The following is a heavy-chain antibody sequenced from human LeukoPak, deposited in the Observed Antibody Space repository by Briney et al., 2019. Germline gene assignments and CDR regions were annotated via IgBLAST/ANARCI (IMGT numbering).Heavy chain of an antibody. D-gene: IGHD3-22*01. J-gene: IGHJ4*02. Sequence: GRSLRLSCATSGFTFSSYAMHWVRQAPGKGLEWEAVTSYDGSNKYYTDSVKGRFTISRDNSKNTLYLQMNSLRAEDTAVYYCARDYYDSSGYVDYWGQGTLVTVPS. CDR2: TSYDGSNK. V-gene: IGHV3-30-3*01. CDR3: ARDYYDSSGYVDY. CDR1: GFTFSSYA.